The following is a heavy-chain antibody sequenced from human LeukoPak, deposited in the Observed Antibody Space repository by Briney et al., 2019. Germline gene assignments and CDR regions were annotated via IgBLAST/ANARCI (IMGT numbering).Heavy chain of an antibody. CDR3: ARTARVFDY. CDR1: GYSITSMY. V-gene: IGHV4-4*09. Sequence: SETLSLTCTVSGYSITSMYWSWIRQPPGKGLEVIGYTYIGGDTNYNPSLKSRVSISLDTSKNQLSLKMSSVTAADTAVCYCARTARVFDYWGQGTLVTGAS. D-gene: IGHD5-18*01. J-gene: IGHJ4*02. CDR2: TYIGGDT.